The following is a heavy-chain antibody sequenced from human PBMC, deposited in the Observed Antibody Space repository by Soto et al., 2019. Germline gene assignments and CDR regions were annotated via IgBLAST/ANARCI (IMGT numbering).Heavy chain of an antibody. D-gene: IGHD1-26*01. Sequence: QLVQSGAEVKKPGASVKVSCKASGYIFTEYHIHWVRQAPGQGLEFMGWIVVGSGNTKYAQNFQERVTITRDMSSGTAYLELSSLRSEDTAVYYCATHREGATYYFDYWGQGTLLTVSS. V-gene: IGHV1-58*02. CDR1: GYIFTEYH. J-gene: IGHJ4*02. CDR2: IVVGSGNT. CDR3: ATHREGATYYFDY.